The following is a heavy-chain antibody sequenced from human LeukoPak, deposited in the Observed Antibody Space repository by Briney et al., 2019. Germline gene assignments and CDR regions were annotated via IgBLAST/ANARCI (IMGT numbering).Heavy chain of an antibody. CDR1: GFTFSSYA. Sequence: HPGGSLRLSCAASGFTFSSYAMSWVRQAPGKGLECVSAISGSGGSTYYADSVKGRFTISRDNSKNTLYLQMNSLRAEDTAVYYCAKSGVRRQWELLRGYFDYWGQGTLVTVSS. J-gene: IGHJ4*02. CDR3: AKSGVRRQWELLRGYFDY. D-gene: IGHD1-26*01. CDR2: ISGSGGST. V-gene: IGHV3-23*01.